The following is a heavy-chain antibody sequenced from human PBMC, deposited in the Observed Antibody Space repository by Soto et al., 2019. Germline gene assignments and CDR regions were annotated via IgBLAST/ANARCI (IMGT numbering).Heavy chain of an antibody. CDR2: IYPGDSDT. V-gene: IGHV5-51*01. CDR1: GYSFTSYW. CDR3: ARLNDGRRHMSLGELSYSFDY. J-gene: IGHJ4*02. Sequence: GESLKISCKGSGYSFTSYWIGWVRQMPGKGLEWMGIIYPGDSDTRYSPSFQGQVTISADKSISTAYLQWSSLKASDTAMYYCARLNDGRRHMSLGELSYSFDYWGQGTPVTVSS. D-gene: IGHD3-16*02.